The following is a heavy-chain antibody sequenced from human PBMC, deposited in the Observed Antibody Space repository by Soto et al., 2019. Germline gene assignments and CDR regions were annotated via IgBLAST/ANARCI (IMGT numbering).Heavy chain of an antibody. J-gene: IGHJ4*02. CDR2: IYYSGST. CDR1: GGSISSYY. D-gene: IGHD6-6*01. CDR3: ARESLYSSSFIDY. V-gene: IGHV4-59*01. Sequence: SETLSLTCTVSGGSISSYYCSWIRQPPGKGLEWIGYIYYSGSTNYNPSLKSRVTISVDTSKNQFSLKLSSVTAADTAVYYCARESLYSSSFIDYWGQGTLVTVSS.